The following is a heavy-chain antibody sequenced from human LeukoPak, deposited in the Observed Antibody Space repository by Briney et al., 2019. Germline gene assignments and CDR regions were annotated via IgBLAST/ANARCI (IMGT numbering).Heavy chain of an antibody. CDR2: ISSSSSYI. CDR3: AGGRDYSIRSSENYYYYYMDV. D-gene: IGHD4-11*01. J-gene: IGHJ6*03. Sequence: PGGSLRLSCAASGFTFSSYSMNWVRQAPGKGLEWVSSISSSSSYIYYADSVKGRFTISRDNAKNSLYLQMNSLRAEDTAVYYCAGGRDYSIRSSENYYYYYMDVWGKGTTVTVSS. V-gene: IGHV3-21*01. CDR1: GFTFSSYS.